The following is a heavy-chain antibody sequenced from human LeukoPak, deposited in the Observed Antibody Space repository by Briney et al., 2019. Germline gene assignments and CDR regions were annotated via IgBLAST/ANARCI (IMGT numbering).Heavy chain of an antibody. CDR3: AREGSSSSWYLSSYFDY. Sequence: SETLSLTCTVSGGSISSYYWSWIRQPAGKGLEWIGRIYTSGSTNYNPSLKSRVTMSVDTSKNQFSLKLSSVTAADTAVYYCAREGSSSSWYLSSYFDYWGQGTLVTVSS. CDR2: IYTSGST. J-gene: IGHJ4*02. V-gene: IGHV4-4*07. CDR1: GGSISSYY. D-gene: IGHD6-13*01.